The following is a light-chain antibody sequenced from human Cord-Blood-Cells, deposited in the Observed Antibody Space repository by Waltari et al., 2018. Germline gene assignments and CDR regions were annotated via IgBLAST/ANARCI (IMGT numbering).Light chain of an antibody. CDR2: WAS. CDR3: QQYYSTPPWT. CDR1: QSVLYSSNNKNY. Sequence: DIVMTQSPDSLAVSLGERATINCKSSQSVLYSSNNKNYLAWYQQKPGQPPKLLIYWASTRESGVPDRFSGSGSGTDFTLTIGSLQAEDVAVYYGQQYYSTPPWTFGQGTKVEIK. V-gene: IGKV4-1*01. J-gene: IGKJ1*01.